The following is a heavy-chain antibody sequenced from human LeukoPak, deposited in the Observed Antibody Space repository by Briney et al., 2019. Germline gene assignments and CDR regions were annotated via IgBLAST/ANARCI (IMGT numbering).Heavy chain of an antibody. J-gene: IGHJ5*02. Sequence: PSETLSLTCTVSGGSTSSSSYYWGWIRQPPGKGLEWIGSIYYSGSTYYNPSLKSRVTISVDTSKNQFSLKLSSVTAADTAVYYCARDNSGITIFGVVINGWFDPWGQGTLVTVSS. D-gene: IGHD3-3*01. CDR2: IYYSGST. CDR1: GGSTSSSSYY. V-gene: IGHV4-39*07. CDR3: ARDNSGITIFGVVINGWFDP.